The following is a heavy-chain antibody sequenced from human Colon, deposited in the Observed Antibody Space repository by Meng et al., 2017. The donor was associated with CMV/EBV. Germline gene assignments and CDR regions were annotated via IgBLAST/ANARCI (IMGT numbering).Heavy chain of an antibody. V-gene: IGHV4-4*07. Sequence: VRLRESGPGLVKPSETLSLPCPVSGASITSYYWSWIRQPAGKGLEWIGRVYISGNTNYNPSLKSRVTMSIDTSKNQLSLNIRSVTAADTAVYYCARDSNLSGLAYWGQGTLVTVSS. D-gene: IGHD3-10*01. CDR2: VYISGNT. CDR1: GASITSYY. CDR3: ARDSNLSGLAY. J-gene: IGHJ4*02.